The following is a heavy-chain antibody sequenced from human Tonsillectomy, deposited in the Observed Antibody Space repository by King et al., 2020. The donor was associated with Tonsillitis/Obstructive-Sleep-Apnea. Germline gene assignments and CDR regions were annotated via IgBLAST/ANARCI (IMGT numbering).Heavy chain of an antibody. CDR3: ANDWGDIAARPRHFDY. Sequence: EVQLVESGGGLVQPGGSLRLSCAASGFTFSSYAMSWVRQAPGKGLEWVSAISGSGGSTYYADSVKGRFTISRDNSKNTLYLQMNSLRAEDTAVYYCANDWGDIAARPRHFDYWGQGTLVTVSS. V-gene: IGHV3-23*04. CDR2: ISGSGGST. CDR1: GFTFSSYA. D-gene: IGHD6-6*01. J-gene: IGHJ4*02.